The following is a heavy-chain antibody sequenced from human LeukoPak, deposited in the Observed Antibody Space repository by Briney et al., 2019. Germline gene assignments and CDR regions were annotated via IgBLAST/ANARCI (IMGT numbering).Heavy chain of an antibody. J-gene: IGHJ4*02. CDR3: ARGSGWYELLFDY. CDR2: IYYSGST. Sequence: PSETLSLTCTVSGGSISSSSYYWGWIRQPPGKGLEWIGSIYYSGSTYYNPSLKSRVTISVDTSKNQFSLKLTSVTAADTAVYYCARGSGWYELLFDYWGQGTLVTVSS. V-gene: IGHV4-39*07. D-gene: IGHD6-19*01. CDR1: GGSISSSSYY.